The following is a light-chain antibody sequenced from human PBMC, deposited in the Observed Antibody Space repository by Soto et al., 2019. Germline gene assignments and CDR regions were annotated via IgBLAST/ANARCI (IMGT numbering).Light chain of an antibody. J-gene: IGLJ2*01. V-gene: IGLV3-21*04. CDR1: NIGSKG. CDR2: YDS. Sequence: SYELTQPPSVSVAPGKTARITCGGNNIGSKGVHWYQQKPGQAPVLVIYYDSDRPSGIPERFSGSNSGNTATLTISRVEAGDEADYYCQVWDSSSDLHVVFGGGTKLTVL. CDR3: QVWDSSSDLHVV.